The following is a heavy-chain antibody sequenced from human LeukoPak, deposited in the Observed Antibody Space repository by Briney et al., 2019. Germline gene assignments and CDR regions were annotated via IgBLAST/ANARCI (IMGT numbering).Heavy chain of an antibody. CDR1: GFTYSSYA. D-gene: IGHD6-6*01. CDR3: ARLSEQLVRGPFDY. Sequence: GGSLRLSCAASGFTYSSYAMNWVRRAPGKGLEWVSAISGGGGRTYYADSVKGRFTISRDNSKNTLYLQMNSLRAEDTAVYYCARLSEQLVRGPFDYWGQGTLVTVSS. CDR2: ISGGGGRT. J-gene: IGHJ4*02. V-gene: IGHV3-23*01.